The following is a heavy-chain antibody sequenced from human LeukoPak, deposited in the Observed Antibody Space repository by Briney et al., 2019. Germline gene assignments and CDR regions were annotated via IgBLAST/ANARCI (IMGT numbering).Heavy chain of an antibody. Sequence: PGGSLRLSCAASGFTFSSYGTHWVRQAPGKGLEWVAVISYDGSNKYYADSVKGRFIISRDNSKNTLYLQMNSLRPEDTAVYYCARVGLSSSWYGRFDPWGQGTLVTVSS. CDR1: GFTFSSYG. CDR3: ARVGLSSSWYGRFDP. D-gene: IGHD6-13*01. CDR2: ISYDGSNK. J-gene: IGHJ5*02. V-gene: IGHV3-30*19.